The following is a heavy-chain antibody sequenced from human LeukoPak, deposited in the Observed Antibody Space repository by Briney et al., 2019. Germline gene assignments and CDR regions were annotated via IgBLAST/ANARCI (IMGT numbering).Heavy chain of an antibody. CDR3: ANHMRATNTYYFYGLDV. CDR2: ISWNGGST. D-gene: IGHD1-26*01. Sequence: GRSLRLSCAATGFSFEDYGMHWVRQPPGKGLEWVSGISWNGGSTDYADSVKGRFTISRDNAKNSLYLQLSSLRPEDTALYYCANHMRATNTYYFYGLDVWGQGTTVTVSS. CDR1: GFSFEDYG. J-gene: IGHJ6*02. V-gene: IGHV3-9*01.